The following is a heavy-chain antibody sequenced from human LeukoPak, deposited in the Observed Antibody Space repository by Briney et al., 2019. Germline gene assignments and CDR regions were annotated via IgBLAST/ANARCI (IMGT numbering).Heavy chain of an antibody. CDR1: GGSFSGYY. Sequence: PSETLSLTCAVYGGSFSGYYWSWIRQPPGKGLEWIGEINHSGSTNYNPSLKSRVTISVDTSKNQFSLKLSSVTAADTGVYYCARGKLLWFGELSRYYFDYWGQGTLVTVSS. J-gene: IGHJ4*02. CDR3: ARGKLLWFGELSRYYFDY. V-gene: IGHV4-34*01. D-gene: IGHD3-10*01. CDR2: INHSGST.